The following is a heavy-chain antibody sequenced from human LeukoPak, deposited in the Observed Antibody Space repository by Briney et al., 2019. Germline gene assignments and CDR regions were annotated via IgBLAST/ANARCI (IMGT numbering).Heavy chain of an antibody. D-gene: IGHD2-2*01. Sequence: KPSETLSLTCAVSGGSFSGYYWSWIRQPPGKGLEWIGEINHSGSTNYNPSLKSRVNISVDTSKNQFSLKLSSATAADTAVYYCARGRGYCSSTSCRGRWFDPWGQGTLVTVSS. CDR1: GGSFSGYY. V-gene: IGHV4-34*01. J-gene: IGHJ5*02. CDR3: ARGRGYCSSTSCRGRWFDP. CDR2: INHSGST.